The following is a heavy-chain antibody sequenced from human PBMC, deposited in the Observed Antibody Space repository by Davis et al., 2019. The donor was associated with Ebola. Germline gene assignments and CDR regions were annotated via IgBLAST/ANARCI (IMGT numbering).Heavy chain of an antibody. CDR1: AFTFTPYG. J-gene: IGHJ4*01. Sequence: GESLKISCAASAFTFTPYGLHWVRQAPGKGLEWVALMRDDGFNRYYADSVRGRFTISRDNSKNTLYLQMNSLRAEDRAVYYCTKDSYRNYYGSGSYLDYWGQGTLVTVSS. CDR2: MRDDGFNR. D-gene: IGHD3-10*01. CDR3: TKDSYRNYYGSGSYLDY. V-gene: IGHV3-30*02.